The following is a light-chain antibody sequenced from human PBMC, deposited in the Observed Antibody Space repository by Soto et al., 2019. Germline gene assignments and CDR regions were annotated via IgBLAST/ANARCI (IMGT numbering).Light chain of an antibody. CDR2: WAS. V-gene: IGKV4-1*01. J-gene: IGKJ1*01. Sequence: DIVMTQSPASLAVSLGERATINCKSSQSVLYSSDNRNYLTWYQQKPGQPPKLLIYWASTRESGVPDRFSGSGSGTDFTLTISSLQAEDVAVYYCQQYYNIPKTFGQGTKVEIK. CDR3: QQYYNIPKT. CDR1: QSVLYSSDNRNY.